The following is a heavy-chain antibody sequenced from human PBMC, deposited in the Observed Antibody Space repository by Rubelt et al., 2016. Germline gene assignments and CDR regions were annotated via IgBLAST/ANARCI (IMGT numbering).Heavy chain of an antibody. V-gene: IGHV4-39*01. CDR2: VYYTGGA. CDR1: GCSFSTSGYY. J-gene: IGHJ6*02. CDR3: ARGGITVPDLCRLDV. D-gene: IGHD3-10*01. Sequence: QLQLQESGPGLVKPSETLSLPCTVSGCSFSTSGYYWGWIRQPPGKGLEWISRVYYTGGAYYNPSLKSRLTISVHTSQNQFSLKMNSVAAADTAVYYCARGGITVPDLCRLDVWGQGTTGIVSS.